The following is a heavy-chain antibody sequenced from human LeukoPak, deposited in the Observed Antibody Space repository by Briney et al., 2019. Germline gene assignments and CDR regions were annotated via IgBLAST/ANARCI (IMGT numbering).Heavy chain of an antibody. D-gene: IGHD2-2*01. CDR3: ARGVYCSSTSCEDFDY. CDR1: GYTFTSYG. CDR2: ISAYNGNT. Sequence: ASVKVSCKASGYTFTSYGISWVRQAPGQGLEWMGWISAYNGNTNYAQKLQGRVTMTTDTSTSTAYMELRSLRSDDTAVYYCARGVYCSSTSCEDFDYWGQGTLVTVSS. V-gene: IGHV1-18*01. J-gene: IGHJ4*02.